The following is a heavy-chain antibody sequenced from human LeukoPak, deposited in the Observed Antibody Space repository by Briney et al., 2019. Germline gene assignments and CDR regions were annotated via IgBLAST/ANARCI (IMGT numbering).Heavy chain of an antibody. Sequence: PGGSLRLSCAGSGFSISNYGMNWVRQAPGKGLEWLSYIRSDSSTKYYADSVKGRFTISRDGAKTSLFLLMNSLRADDTAMYYCARAPHYCGGDCSDWYFDLWGRGTLVTVSS. CDR1: GFSISNYG. V-gene: IGHV3-48*04. J-gene: IGHJ2*01. CDR3: ARAPHYCGGDCSDWYFDL. D-gene: IGHD2-21*02. CDR2: IRSDSSTK.